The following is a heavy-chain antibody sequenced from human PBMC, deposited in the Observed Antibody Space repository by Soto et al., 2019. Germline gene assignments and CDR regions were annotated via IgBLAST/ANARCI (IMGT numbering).Heavy chain of an antibody. D-gene: IGHD3-10*01. V-gene: IGHV3-23*01. CDR3: AKARITMVRGFAENPTRRKNYYYYYGMDV. CDR2: ISGSGGST. J-gene: IGHJ6*02. Sequence: PGGSLRLSCAASGFTFSSYSMNWVRQAPGKGLEWVSAISGSGGSTYYADSVKGRFTISRDNSKNTLYLQMNSLRAEDTAVYYCAKARITMVRGFAENPTRRKNYYYYYGMDVWGQGTTVTVSS. CDR1: GFTFSSYS.